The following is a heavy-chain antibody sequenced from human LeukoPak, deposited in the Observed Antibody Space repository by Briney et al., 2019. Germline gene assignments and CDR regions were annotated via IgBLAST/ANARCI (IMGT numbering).Heavy chain of an antibody. CDR1: GFTFSTYW. CDR3: ARASTTVPNLLDY. Sequence: TGGSLRLSCAASGFTFSTYWMHWVRQAPGKGLLLVSRINGDGTSTKYADSVKGRFTISRDNARHTLYLQMNSLRAEDTAVYYCARASTTVPNLLDYWGQGTLVTVSS. D-gene: IGHD4-17*01. CDR2: INGDGTST. J-gene: IGHJ4*02. V-gene: IGHV3-74*03.